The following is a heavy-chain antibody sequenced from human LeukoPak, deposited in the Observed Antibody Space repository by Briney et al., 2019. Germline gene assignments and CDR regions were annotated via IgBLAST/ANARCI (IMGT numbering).Heavy chain of an antibody. D-gene: IGHD5-24*01. Sequence: ASVKVSCKASGYPFTTYGITWVRQAPGQGLEWMGWINPNSGGTNYAQKFQGRVTMTRDTSISTAYMELSRLRSDDTAVYYCARVVEQRRDGYNPIDYWGQGTLVTVSS. CDR2: INPNSGGT. J-gene: IGHJ4*02. CDR1: GYPFTTYG. V-gene: IGHV1-2*02. CDR3: ARVVEQRRDGYNPIDY.